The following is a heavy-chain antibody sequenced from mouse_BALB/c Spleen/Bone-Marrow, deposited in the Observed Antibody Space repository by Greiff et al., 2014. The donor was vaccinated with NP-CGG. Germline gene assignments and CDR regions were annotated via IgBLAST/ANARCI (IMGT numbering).Heavy chain of an antibody. J-gene: IGHJ4*01. CDR3: ARPTIYYDYDGYAMDY. D-gene: IGHD2-4*01. Sequence: EVKLAESGGGLVQPGGSLKLSCATSGFTFSDYYMYWVRQTPEKRLEWVAYISNGGGSTYYPDTVKGRFTISRDNAKNTLYLQMSRLKSEDTAMYYCARPTIYYDYDGYAMDYWGQGTSVTVSS. CDR2: ISNGGGST. CDR1: GFTFSDYY. V-gene: IGHV5-12*02.